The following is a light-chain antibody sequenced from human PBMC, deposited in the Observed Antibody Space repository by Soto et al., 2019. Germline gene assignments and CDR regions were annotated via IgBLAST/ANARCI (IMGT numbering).Light chain of an antibody. Sequence: EIVLTQSPGTLSLSPGERATLSCRASQSVSSNYLAWYQQKPGQAPRLLIYGASSRATGIPDRFSGSGSGTDFTLTISRLEPEDFAVYYCQQYGSSPLTFGGGTKVAVK. CDR1: QSVSSNY. CDR2: GAS. V-gene: IGKV3-20*01. CDR3: QQYGSSPLT. J-gene: IGKJ4*01.